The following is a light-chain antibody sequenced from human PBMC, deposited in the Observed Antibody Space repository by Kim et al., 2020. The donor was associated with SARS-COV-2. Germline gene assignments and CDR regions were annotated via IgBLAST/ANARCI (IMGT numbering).Light chain of an antibody. J-gene: IGKJ3*01. V-gene: IGKV1D-16*01. CDR3: LQYKTYPLT. CDR2: STS. CDR1: HGISNW. Sequence: ASVGDRVTITCPASHGISNWLAWYLLTPDKAPKSLIYSTSNLQSGVPSRFSGSVFGTDFTLTISSLQPEDIGTYYCLQYKTYPLTFGPGTKVYIK.